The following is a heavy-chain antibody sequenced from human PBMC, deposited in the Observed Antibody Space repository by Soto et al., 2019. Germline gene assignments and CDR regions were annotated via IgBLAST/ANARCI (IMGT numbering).Heavy chain of an antibody. V-gene: IGHV3-72*01. CDR3: ARGWALGVLVPGAFDY. Sequence: GXLRLSCAASGFTFSDYYMDWVRHAPGEGLEWVGRIRNKANNYATEYAASVKDRFTISRDDSKNSLSLQMNSLKTEDTAVYYCARGWALGVLVPGAFDYWGQGILVTVSS. CDR1: GFTFSDYY. J-gene: IGHJ4*02. CDR2: IRNKANNYAT. D-gene: IGHD3-16*01.